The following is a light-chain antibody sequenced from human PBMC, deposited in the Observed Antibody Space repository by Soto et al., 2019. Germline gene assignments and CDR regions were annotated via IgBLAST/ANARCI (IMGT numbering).Light chain of an antibody. CDR3: QHYGGSFT. V-gene: IGKV3-20*01. J-gene: IGKJ5*01. CDR1: ESVSSVY. Sequence: EIVLTQSPGTLSLSPGERATLSCRASESVSSVYLAWYQHKPGQAPRLLIFGASSRATAIPDRFSGSGSGTDFTLTISRLEPEDFAVYYCQHYGGSFTFGQGTLLEIK. CDR2: GAS.